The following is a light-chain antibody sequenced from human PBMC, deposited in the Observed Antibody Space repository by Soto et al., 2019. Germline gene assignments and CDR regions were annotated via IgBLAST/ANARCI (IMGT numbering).Light chain of an antibody. CDR2: DVS. Sequence: QSALTQPASVSGSPGQSITISCTGTSSDIGGYNYVSWYQQHPGKAPKLMIYDVSNRPSGVSTRFSGSKSGNTASLTISGLQAEDEAEYYCSSYTSSNTLVVFGGGTKLTVL. V-gene: IGLV2-14*03. CDR3: SSYTSSNTLVV. CDR1: SSDIGGYNY. J-gene: IGLJ2*01.